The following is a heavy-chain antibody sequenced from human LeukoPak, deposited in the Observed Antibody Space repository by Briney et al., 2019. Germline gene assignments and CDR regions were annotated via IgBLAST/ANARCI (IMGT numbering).Heavy chain of an antibody. CDR1: GYTFTGYY. CDR3: ARGDSSSGKTDY. Sequence: ASVKVSCKASGYTFTGYYMHWVRQATGQGLEWMGWMNPNSGNTGYAQKFQGRVTMTRNTSISTAYMELSSLRSEDTAVYYCARGDSSSGKTDYWGQGTLVTVSS. D-gene: IGHD6-13*01. J-gene: IGHJ4*02. V-gene: IGHV1-8*02. CDR2: MNPNSGNT.